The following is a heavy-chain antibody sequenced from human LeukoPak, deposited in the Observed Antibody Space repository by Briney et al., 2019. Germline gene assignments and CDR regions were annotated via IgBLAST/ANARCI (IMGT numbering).Heavy chain of an antibody. CDR1: GGTFSSYA. J-gene: IGHJ6*03. CDR2: IIPIFGTA. D-gene: IGHD3-10*01. V-gene: IGHV1-69*13. CDR3: ARVRDYFGSGSRDYYYYMDV. Sequence: SVKVSCKASGGTFSSYAISWVRQAPGQGLEWMGGIIPIFGTANYAQKFQGRVTITADESTSTAYMELSSLRSEDTAVYYCARVRDYFGSGSRDYYYYMDVWGKGPLSPSP.